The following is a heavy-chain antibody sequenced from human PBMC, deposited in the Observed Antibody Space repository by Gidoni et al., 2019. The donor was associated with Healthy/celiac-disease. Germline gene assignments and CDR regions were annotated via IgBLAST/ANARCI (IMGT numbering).Heavy chain of an antibody. D-gene: IGHD4-17*01. J-gene: IGHJ6*02. V-gene: IGHV3-53*01. Sequence: EVQLVESGGGLIQPGGSLRLSCAASGFTVSSNYMIWVRQAPGKGLEWVSVIYSGGSTYYADSVKGRFTISRDNSKNTLYLQMNSLRAEDTAVYYCARSSPLVTVTTVTYYYYGMDVWGQGTTVTVSS. CDR1: GFTVSSNY. CDR2: IYSGGST. CDR3: ARSSPLVTVTTVTYYYYGMDV.